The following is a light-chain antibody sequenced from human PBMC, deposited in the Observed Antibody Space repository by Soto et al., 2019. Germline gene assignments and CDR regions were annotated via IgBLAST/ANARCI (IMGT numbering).Light chain of an antibody. V-gene: IGKV3-20*01. J-gene: IGKJ5*01. CDR3: QQYGSSPTT. CDR2: GTS. CDR1: QSVSSSY. Sequence: EIVLTQSPGTLSLSPGERATLSCRASQSVSSSYLAWYQQKPGQAPRLLIYGTSNRATGIPDRFSGSGSGADFALTISRLEPEDFAVYYCQQYGSSPTTFGQGTGVEI.